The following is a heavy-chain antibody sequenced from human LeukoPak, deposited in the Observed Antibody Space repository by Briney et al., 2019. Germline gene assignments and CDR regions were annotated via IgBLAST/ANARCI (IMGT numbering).Heavy chain of an antibody. CDR1: GFTFSSYG. D-gene: IGHD4-17*01. Sequence: SGGSLRLSCAASGFTFSSYGMHWVRQAPGKGLEWVAVISYDGSNKYYADSVKGRFTISRDNSKNTLYLQMNSLRPEDTAVYYCARDATGDGDLESWGQGTLSPSPQ. V-gene: IGHV3-30*19. CDR2: ISYDGSNK. J-gene: IGHJ5*02. CDR3: ARDATGDGDLES.